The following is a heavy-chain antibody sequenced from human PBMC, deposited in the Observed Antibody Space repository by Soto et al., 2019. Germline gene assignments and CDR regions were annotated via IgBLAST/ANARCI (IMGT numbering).Heavy chain of an antibody. Sequence: PGGSLRLSCAASGFTFSSYWMSWVRQAPGKGLEWVANIKQDGSEKYYVDSVKGRFTISRDNAKNSLYLQMNSLRAGDTAVYYCARDSSSWYGYYYYGMDVWGQGTTVTVSS. CDR3: ARDSSSWYGYYYYGMDV. V-gene: IGHV3-7*05. D-gene: IGHD6-13*01. CDR1: GFTFSSYW. CDR2: IKQDGSEK. J-gene: IGHJ6*02.